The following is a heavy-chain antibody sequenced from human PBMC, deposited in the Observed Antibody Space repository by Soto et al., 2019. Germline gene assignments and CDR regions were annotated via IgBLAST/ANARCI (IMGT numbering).Heavy chain of an antibody. V-gene: IGHV1-2*04. Sequence: ASVKVSCKASGYTFTGYYMHWVRQAPGQGLEWMGWINPNSGGTNYAQKFQGWVTMTRETSISTAYMELSRLRSDDTAVYYCARNASSGWSRSGMDVCGQGTTVTVYS. CDR1: GYTFTGYY. CDR3: ARNASSGWSRSGMDV. CDR2: INPNSGGT. D-gene: IGHD6-19*01. J-gene: IGHJ6*02.